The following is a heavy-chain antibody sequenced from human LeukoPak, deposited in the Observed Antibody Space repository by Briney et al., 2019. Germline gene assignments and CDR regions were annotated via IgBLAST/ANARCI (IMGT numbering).Heavy chain of an antibody. Sequence: SETLSLTCTVSGGSISSSSYYWGWIRQPPGKGLEWIGSTYYSGSTYYNPSLKSRVTISVDTSKNQFSLKLSSVTAADTAVYYCARRAKLNFDAGFGPRDWFDPWGQGTLVTVSS. CDR3: ARRAKLNFDAGFGPRDWFDP. V-gene: IGHV4-39*01. CDR1: GGSISSSSYY. CDR2: TYYSGST. J-gene: IGHJ5*02. D-gene: IGHD3-10*01.